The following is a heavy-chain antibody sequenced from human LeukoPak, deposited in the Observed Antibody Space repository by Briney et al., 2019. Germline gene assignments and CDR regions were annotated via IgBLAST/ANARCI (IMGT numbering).Heavy chain of an antibody. CDR2: IYSGGST. D-gene: IGHD5-12*01. CDR1: GFTVSSNY. Sequence: GGSLRLSCAASGFTVSSNYMSWVRQAPGKGLEWVSVIYSGGSTYYADSVKCRFTISRDNSKNTLYFQMNSLRAEDTAVYYCARVAGRMVATAHFGYWGQGTLVTVSS. V-gene: IGHV3-53*01. J-gene: IGHJ4*02. CDR3: ARVAGRMVATAHFGY.